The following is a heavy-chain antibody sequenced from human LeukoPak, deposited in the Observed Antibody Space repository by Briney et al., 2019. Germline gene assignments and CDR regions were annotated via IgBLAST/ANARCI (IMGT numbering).Heavy chain of an antibody. J-gene: IGHJ4*02. D-gene: IGHD5-12*01. CDR2: ISKDETNT. Sequence: GGSLRLSCAASGFTFSNSAMHWVRQPPGKGLEWVTVISKDETNTYYADSVKGRFTISRDNSDNMLYLQMNSLRTEDTAVYYCAKVGSGNDYYWGQGTLVTVSS. V-gene: IGHV3-30*18. CDR3: AKVGSGNDYY. CDR1: GFTFSNSA.